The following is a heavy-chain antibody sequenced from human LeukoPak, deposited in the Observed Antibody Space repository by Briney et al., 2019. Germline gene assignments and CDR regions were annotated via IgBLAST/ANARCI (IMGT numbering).Heavy chain of an antibody. CDR3: AREAAVAGIYLDS. D-gene: IGHD6-19*01. V-gene: IGHV3-74*01. CDR1: GFTFSTYC. Sequence: GGSLRLSCVASGFTFSTYCMNWVRQAPGKGLVWVSRISYDGSSTNYADSVKGRFSISRDNAKNTVYLQMNSLRAEDTAVYYCAREAAVAGIYLDSWGQGTLVTVSS. CDR2: ISYDGSST. J-gene: IGHJ4*02.